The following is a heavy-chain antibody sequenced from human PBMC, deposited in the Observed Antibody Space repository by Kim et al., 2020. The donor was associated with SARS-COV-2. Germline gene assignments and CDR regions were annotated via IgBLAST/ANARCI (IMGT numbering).Heavy chain of an antibody. Sequence: SETLSLTCTVSGGSISSYYWSWIRQPPGKGLEWIGYIYYSGSTNYNPSLKSRVTISVDTSKNQFSLKLSSVTAADTAVYYCARVPAYQLLFDYWGQGTLVTVSS. D-gene: IGHD2-2*01. J-gene: IGHJ4*02. CDR2: IYYSGST. CDR3: ARVPAYQLLFDY. CDR1: GGSISSYY. V-gene: IGHV4-59*08.